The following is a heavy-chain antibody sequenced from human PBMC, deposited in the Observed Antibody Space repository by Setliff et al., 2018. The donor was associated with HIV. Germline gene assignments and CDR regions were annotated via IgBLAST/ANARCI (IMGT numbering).Heavy chain of an antibody. J-gene: IGHJ6*03. D-gene: IGHD2-15*01. CDR3: ARVSITYWYSIPIFYYYYMDV. V-gene: IGHV4-34*01. CDR1: GGSFSGYH. Sequence: PSETLSLTCAVYGGSFSGYHWNWIRQPPGKGLEWIGEINHSGRTNYNPSLKSRVTISVDTSKNQFSLKLRSVTAADTAMYYCARVSITYWYSIPIFYYYYMDVWGKGTKVTVSS. CDR2: INHSGRT.